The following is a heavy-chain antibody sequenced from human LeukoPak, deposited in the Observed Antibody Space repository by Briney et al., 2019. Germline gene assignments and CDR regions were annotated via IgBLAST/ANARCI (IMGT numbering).Heavy chain of an antibody. CDR1: GGSFSGYY. CDR3: ARRYSSGFYYFDY. D-gene: IGHD6-19*01. V-gene: IGHV4-34*01. J-gene: IGHJ4*02. Sequence: PSETLSLTCSVYGGSFSGYYWTWIRQPPGKGLEWIGEIDHSESANHSPSLKSRLTMSVDTSKSKFSLRLNSVTAADTATYYCARRYSSGFYYFDYWGQGALVTVSS. CDR2: IDHSESA.